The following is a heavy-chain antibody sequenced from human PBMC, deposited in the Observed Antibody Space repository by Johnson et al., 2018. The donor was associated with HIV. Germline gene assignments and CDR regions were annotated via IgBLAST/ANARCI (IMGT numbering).Heavy chain of an antibody. Sequence: QVQLLESGGGVVQPGGSLRLSCAASGFTFSAYGMYWVRQAPGKGLDWVTLISCDGSSTYYANSVKGRFTISRDNSKNTLYLQIGSLRAEDMAVYYCARARYSTRNDAFDIWGQGTMVTVSS. D-gene: IGHD6-13*01. CDR2: ISCDGSST. J-gene: IGHJ3*02. V-gene: IGHV3-30*03. CDR1: GFTFSAYG. CDR3: ARARYSTRNDAFDI.